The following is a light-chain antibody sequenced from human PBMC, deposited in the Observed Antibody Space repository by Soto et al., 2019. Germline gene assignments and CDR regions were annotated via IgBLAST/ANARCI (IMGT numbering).Light chain of an antibody. J-gene: IGLJ1*01. V-gene: IGLV2-18*01. CDR2: GAS. CDR3: SLYTSENTDV. Sequence: QSALTQPPCVSSSPGHSDIISCTGTTMDFVSYIRVSWYQKPPGTAPKLSMYGASNRPSGVPDLFCGSKSGNTASLTIFGLQAADEADYFCSLYTSENTDVCRTGTKVTVL. CDR1: TMDFVSYIR.